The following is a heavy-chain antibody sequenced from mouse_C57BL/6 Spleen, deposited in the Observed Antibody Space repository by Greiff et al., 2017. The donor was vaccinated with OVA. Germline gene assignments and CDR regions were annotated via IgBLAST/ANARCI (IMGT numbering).Heavy chain of an antibody. CDR2: IRSKSNNYAT. V-gene: IGHV10-1*01. Sequence: EVQRVESGGGLVQPKGSLKLSCAASGFSFNTYALNWVRQAPGKGLEWVARIRSKSNNYATYYADSVKDSFTISRDDSESMLYLQMNNVKTEDTAMYYCVRLHYDGLLGYFEVWGTGTTVTVSS. CDR3: VRLHYDGLLGYFEV. J-gene: IGHJ1*03. CDR1: GFSFNTYA. D-gene: IGHD2-3*01.